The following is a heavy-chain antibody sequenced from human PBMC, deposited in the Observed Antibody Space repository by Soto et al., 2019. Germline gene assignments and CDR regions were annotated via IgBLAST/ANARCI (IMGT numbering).Heavy chain of an antibody. V-gene: IGHV4-61*01. CDR2: ISHSGAT. CDR3: ATSPRFAFDF. CDR1: GGSVSGDKNY. D-gene: IGHD3-16*01. Sequence: QVQLQESGPGLVKPSETLSLTCSVSGGSVSGDKNYWSWIRQSPGKGLEWIGFISHSGATIYNPALKSRLTISVDRSKNQFSLRLSSVTASDTALYYCATSPRFAFDFWGQGTTVIVSS. J-gene: IGHJ3*01.